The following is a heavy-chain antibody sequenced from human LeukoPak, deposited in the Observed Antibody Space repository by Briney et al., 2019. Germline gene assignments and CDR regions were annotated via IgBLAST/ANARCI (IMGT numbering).Heavy chain of an antibody. J-gene: IGHJ4*02. CDR3: ARGITIFGVALNYFDY. D-gene: IGHD3-3*01. CDR1: GYTFTSYD. V-gene: IGHV1-8*01. Sequence: ASVKVSCKASGYTFTSYDINWVRQATGQGLEWMGWMNPNSGNTGYAQKFQGRVTMTRNTSINTACMELSSLRSEDTAVYYCARGITIFGVALNYFDYRGQGTLVTVSS. CDR2: MNPNSGNT.